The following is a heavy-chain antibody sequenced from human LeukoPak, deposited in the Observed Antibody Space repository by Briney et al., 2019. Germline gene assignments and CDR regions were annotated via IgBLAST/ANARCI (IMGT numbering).Heavy chain of an antibody. Sequence: PGGSLRLSCAASGFTVSSNYMSWVRQAPGKGLEWVSVIYSGGSTYYAYSVKGRFTISRDNSKNTLYLQMNSLRAEDTAVYYCARANYGAVDYFDYWGQGTLVTVSS. D-gene: IGHD4-17*01. CDR2: IYSGGST. V-gene: IGHV3-66*02. CDR3: ARANYGAVDYFDY. CDR1: GFTVSSNY. J-gene: IGHJ4*02.